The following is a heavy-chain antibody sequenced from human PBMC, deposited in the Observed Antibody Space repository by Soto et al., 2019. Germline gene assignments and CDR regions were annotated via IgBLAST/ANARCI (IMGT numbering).Heavy chain of an antibody. J-gene: IGHJ6*02. CDR1: GFTFSSYA. D-gene: IGHD2-8*01. V-gene: IGHV3-30-3*01. CDR2: ISYDGSNK. Sequence: QVQLVESGGGVVQPGRSLRLSCAASGFTFSSYAMHWVRQAPGKGLEWVAVISYDGSNKYYADSVKGRFTISRDNSKNTLYLQMNSLRAEDTAVYYCARDKVLYSPLGSGMDVWGQGTTVTVSS. CDR3: ARDKVLYSPLGSGMDV.